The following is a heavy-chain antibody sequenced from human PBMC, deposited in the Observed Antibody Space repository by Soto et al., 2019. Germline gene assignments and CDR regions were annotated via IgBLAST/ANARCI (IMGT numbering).Heavy chain of an antibody. CDR3: ARQPGVVGTADLYGMDV. J-gene: IGHJ6*02. D-gene: IGHD2-21*02. V-gene: IGHV1-18*01. CDR2: ISPYNGKT. CDR1: GYTFTNFG. Sequence: QVHLVQSGAEVKKPGASVNVSCKASGYTFTNFGLNWVRQAPGQGLEWMAWISPYNGKTAYAQKIQGRVTVTTDTSTATAYMEMSSLTSDDTAVYYCARQPGVVGTADLYGMDVWGQGTTVTVSS.